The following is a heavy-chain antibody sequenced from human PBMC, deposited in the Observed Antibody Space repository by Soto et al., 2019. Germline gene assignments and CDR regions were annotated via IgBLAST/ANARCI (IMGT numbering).Heavy chain of an antibody. CDR3: ARDDWLGY. V-gene: IGHV3-21*01. Sequence: ESGGGLVNPGGSVRLSCAASGFTFSSYSMNWVRQAPGKGLEWVSSITSSSSTAYYTDSVRGRFTISRDNAKSSLFLQMNSLRAGDTAVYYCARDDWLGYWGQGTLVTVSS. CDR1: GFTFSSYS. CDR2: ITSSSSTA. J-gene: IGHJ4*02. D-gene: IGHD6-19*01.